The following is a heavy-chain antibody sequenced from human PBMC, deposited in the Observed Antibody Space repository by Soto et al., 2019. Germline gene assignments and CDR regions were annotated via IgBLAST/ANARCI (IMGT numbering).Heavy chain of an antibody. J-gene: IGHJ4*02. Sequence: VQLVESGGGVVQPGRSLRLSCAASGFTFSDYAMHWVRQAPGKGLEWVAVVSHDGRNTHYADSVKGRFTISRDSSKKTVSLERTSLRAEDTAVSYCAKGGREWLVTSDYNYWGQGALVTVSS. V-gene: IGHV3-30*18. CDR3: AKGGREWLVTSDYNY. CDR1: GFTFSDYA. D-gene: IGHD6-19*01. CDR2: VSHDGRNT.